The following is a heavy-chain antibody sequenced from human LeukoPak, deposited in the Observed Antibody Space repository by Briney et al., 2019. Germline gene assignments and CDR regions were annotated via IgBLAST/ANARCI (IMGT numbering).Heavy chain of an antibody. CDR2: FDPEDGET. D-gene: IGHD3-3*01. Sequence: ASVKVSCKVSGYTLTELSMHWVRQAPGKGLEWMGGFDPEDGETIYAQKFQGRVTMTEDTSTDTAYMELSSLRSEDTAVYYCATAKNFWCGYYPLYAFDIWGQGTMVTVSS. CDR1: GYTLTELS. V-gene: IGHV1-24*01. CDR3: ATAKNFWCGYYPLYAFDI. J-gene: IGHJ3*02.